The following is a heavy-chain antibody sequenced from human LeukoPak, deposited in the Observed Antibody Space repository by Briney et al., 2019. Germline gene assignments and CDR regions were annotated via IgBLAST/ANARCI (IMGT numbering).Heavy chain of an antibody. Sequence: VASVKVSCKASGYTFTGYYMHCVRQAPGQGLEWMGWINPNSGGTNYAQKFQGRVTMTRDTSISTAYMELSRLRSDDTAVYYCASTYNWNYVLDYWGQGTLVTVSS. V-gene: IGHV1-2*02. CDR2: INPNSGGT. CDR3: ASTYNWNYVLDY. J-gene: IGHJ4*02. CDR1: GYTFTGYY. D-gene: IGHD1-7*01.